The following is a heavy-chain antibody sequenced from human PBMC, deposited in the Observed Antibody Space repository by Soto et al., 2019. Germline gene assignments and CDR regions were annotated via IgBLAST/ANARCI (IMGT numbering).Heavy chain of an antibody. D-gene: IGHD5-18*01. CDR1: GSTFNTFA. CDR3: AKDRYSDRGRYFDC. Sequence: EVQLLESGGDLVQPGGSLRLSCAASGSTFNTFAMSWVRQSPGKGLEWVSSISYSGGNTYYADSVKGRFTISRDNSKNTLYLEMSSLRAEDTAIYSCAKDRYSDRGRYFDCWGQGTLVTVSS. V-gene: IGHV3-23*01. CDR2: ISYSGGNT. J-gene: IGHJ4*02.